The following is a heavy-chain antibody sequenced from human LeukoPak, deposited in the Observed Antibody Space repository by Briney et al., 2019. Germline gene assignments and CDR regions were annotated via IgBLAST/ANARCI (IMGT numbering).Heavy chain of an antibody. Sequence: GGSLRLSCAASGFTFDDYGMSWVRQAPGKGLEWVSGINWNGGSTGYADSVKGRFTISRDNAKNSLYLQMNSLRAEDTAVYYCASILGYCSSTSCNYYYGMDVWGQGTTVTVSS. D-gene: IGHD2-2*01. V-gene: IGHV3-20*04. J-gene: IGHJ6*02. CDR1: GFTFDDYG. CDR3: ASILGYCSSTSCNYYYGMDV. CDR2: INWNGGST.